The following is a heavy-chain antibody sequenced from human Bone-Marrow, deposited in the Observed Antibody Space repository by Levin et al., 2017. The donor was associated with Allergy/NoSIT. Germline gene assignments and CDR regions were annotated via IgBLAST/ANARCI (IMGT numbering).Heavy chain of an antibody. CDR1: GFSFNTYN. CDR3: ARETTYYFDTGGDLRAGWYFDL. CDR2: ISSGSGTS. J-gene: IGHJ2*01. Sequence: PSQTLSLTCAASGFSFNTYNMHWVRQAPGKGLECISYISSGSGTSDYADSEKGRVTISRDNANNSMYLQMNSLRAEDTAVYYCARETTYYFDTGGDLRAGWYFDLWGRGTLVTVSS. V-gene: IGHV3-48*01. D-gene: IGHD3-22*01.